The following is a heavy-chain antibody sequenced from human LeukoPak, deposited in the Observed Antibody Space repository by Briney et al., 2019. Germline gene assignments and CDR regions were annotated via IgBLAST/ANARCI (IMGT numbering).Heavy chain of an antibody. CDR2: ISYDGSNK. D-gene: IGHD2-21*02. J-gene: IGHJ4*02. Sequence: GGSLRLSCAASGFTFSSYGMHWVRQAPGKGLEWVAGISYDGSNKYYADSVKGRFTISRDNSKNTLYLQMNSLRAEDTAVYYCAKDSGPYCGGDCREAFDYWGQGTLVTVSS. CDR1: GFTFSSYG. CDR3: AKDSGPYCGGDCREAFDY. V-gene: IGHV3-30*18.